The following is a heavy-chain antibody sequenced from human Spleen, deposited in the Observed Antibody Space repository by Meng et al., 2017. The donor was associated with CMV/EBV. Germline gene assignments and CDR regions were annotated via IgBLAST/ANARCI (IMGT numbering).Heavy chain of an antibody. D-gene: IGHD4-23*01. CDR2: IIPIFGTA. Sequence: QGQRVQSGVEVKKPGASVKVSCKASGGTFSSYAISWVRQAPGQGLEWMGGIIPIFGTANYAQKFQGRVTITADESTSTAYMELSSLRSEDTAVYYCARGGTVVTLEYFQHWGQGTLVTVSS. J-gene: IGHJ1*01. V-gene: IGHV1-69*01. CDR3: ARGGTVVTLEYFQH. CDR1: GGTFSSYA.